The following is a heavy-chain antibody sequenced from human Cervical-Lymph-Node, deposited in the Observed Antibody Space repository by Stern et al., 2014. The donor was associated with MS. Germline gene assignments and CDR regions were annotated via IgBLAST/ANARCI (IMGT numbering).Heavy chain of an antibody. CDR3: ARSRSLYYYYGMDV. Sequence: ESGPALLRPTQTLTLTCSFSGFSLTTTGMCVSWIRQPPGKALEWLALIDWVDEKYYSTSLKSRLTISKDTSNNQVVLTMTNVDPVDTATYFCARSRSLYYYYGMDVWGQGATVTVSS. CDR2: IDWVDEK. D-gene: IGHD3-16*01. J-gene: IGHJ6*02. CDR1: GFSLTTTGMC. V-gene: IGHV2-70*13.